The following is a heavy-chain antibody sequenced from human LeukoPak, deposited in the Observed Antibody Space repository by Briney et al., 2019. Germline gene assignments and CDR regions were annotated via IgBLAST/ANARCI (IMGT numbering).Heavy chain of an antibody. D-gene: IGHD6-13*01. CDR2: IYYSGST. CDR1: GGSISSSSYY. J-gene: IGHJ2*01. V-gene: IGHV4-39*07. CDR3: ARDAWGYSSSWYTRPWYFDL. Sequence: SETLSLTCTVSGGSISSSSYYWGWIRQPPGKGLEWIGSIYYSGSTYYNPSLKSRVTISVDTSKNQFSLKLSSVTAADTAVYYCARDAWGYSSSWYTRPWYFDLWGRGTLVTVSS.